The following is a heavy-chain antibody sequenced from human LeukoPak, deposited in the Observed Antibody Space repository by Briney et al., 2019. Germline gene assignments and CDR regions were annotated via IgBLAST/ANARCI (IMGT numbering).Heavy chain of an antibody. J-gene: IGHJ6*04. CDR3: ARERGDIVATPYYYGMDV. Sequence: GGSLRLSCAASGLTFSSYGMHWVRQAPGKGLEWVAVIWYDGSNKYYADSVKGRFTISRDNSKNTLYLQMNSLRAEDTAVYYCARERGDIVATPYYYGMDVWGKGTTVTVSS. D-gene: IGHD5-12*01. V-gene: IGHV3-33*01. CDR2: IWYDGSNK. CDR1: GLTFSSYG.